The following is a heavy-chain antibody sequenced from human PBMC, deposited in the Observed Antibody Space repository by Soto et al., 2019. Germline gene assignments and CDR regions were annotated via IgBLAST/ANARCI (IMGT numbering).Heavy chain of an antibody. Sequence: SETLSLTCTVSGGSISSSSYYWGWIRQPPGKGLEWIGSIYYSGSTYYNPSLKSRVTISVDTSKNQFSLKLTSVTAADTAVYYCARDKITGLFDYWGQGTLVTAPQ. CDR3: ARDKITGLFDY. CDR1: GGSISSSSYY. D-gene: IGHD2-8*02. CDR2: IYYSGST. J-gene: IGHJ4*02. V-gene: IGHV4-39*07.